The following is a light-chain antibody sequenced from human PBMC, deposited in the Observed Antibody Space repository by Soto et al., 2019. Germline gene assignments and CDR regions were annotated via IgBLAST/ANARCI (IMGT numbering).Light chain of an antibody. CDR3: CSYAGSYTVL. V-gene: IGLV2-11*01. CDR1: SSDVGTYNY. Sequence: QSVLTQPRSVTGSPGQSVTISCTGTSSDVGTYNYVSWFQQYPGKARKVMMSDVSKRPSGVPDRFSGSKSGNTASLTISGLQAEDEADYDCCSYAGSYTVLFGGGTKVTVL. CDR2: DVS. J-gene: IGLJ2*01.